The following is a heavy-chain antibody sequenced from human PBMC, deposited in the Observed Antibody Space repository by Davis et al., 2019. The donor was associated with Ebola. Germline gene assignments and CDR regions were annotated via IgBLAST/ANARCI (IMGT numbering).Heavy chain of an antibody. Sequence: GGSLRLSCAASGFTFSTYTMNWVRQAPGKGLEWVSSISGSTSYVYYADSLKGRFTISRDNSKNTLYLQMNSLRAEDTAVYYCARDLSYCSGGSCFIYYYYGMDVWGQGTTVTVSS. J-gene: IGHJ6*02. CDR3: ARDLSYCSGGSCFIYYYYGMDV. V-gene: IGHV3-21*04. CDR1: GFTFSTYT. D-gene: IGHD2-15*01. CDR2: ISGSTSYV.